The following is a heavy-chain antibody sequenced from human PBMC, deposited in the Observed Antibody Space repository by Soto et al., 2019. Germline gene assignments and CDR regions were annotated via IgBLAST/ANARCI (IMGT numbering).Heavy chain of an antibody. J-gene: IGHJ4*02. CDR1: GFSFSNYW. CDR2: IKTDGSST. CDR3: AKREGNTYGLFH. Sequence: EVQLVESGGGLVQPGGSLRLSCAASGFSFSNYWIHWVRQAPGKGLVWVSRIKTDGSSTDYAASVKGRFTISRDNAKNTLYLQMHRLTAEATAVYYCAKREGNTYGLFHWGQGTLVTVSS. V-gene: IGHV3-74*02. D-gene: IGHD5-18*01.